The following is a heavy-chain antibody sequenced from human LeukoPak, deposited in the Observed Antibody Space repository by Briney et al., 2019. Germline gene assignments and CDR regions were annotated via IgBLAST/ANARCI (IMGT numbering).Heavy chain of an antibody. D-gene: IGHD3-10*01. CDR1: GFTFSSYS. CDR3: ARYVRGAYYFDY. CDR2: ISSSSSYI. J-gene: IGHJ4*02. Sequence: GGSLRLSCAASGFTFSSYSMNWVRQAPGKGLEWVSSISSSSSYIYYADSVKGRFTISRDDAKNSLYLQVNSLRAEDTAVYYCARYVRGAYYFDYWGQGTLVTVSS. V-gene: IGHV3-21*01.